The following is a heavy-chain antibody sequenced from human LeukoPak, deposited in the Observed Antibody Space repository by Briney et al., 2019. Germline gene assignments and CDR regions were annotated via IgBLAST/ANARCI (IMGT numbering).Heavy chain of an antibody. J-gene: IGHJ6*02. CDR3: ARDRDDFWSGYSYGMDV. V-gene: IGHV4-4*07. D-gene: IGHD3-3*01. CDR1: GGSISSYY. Sequence: SETLSLTCTVSGGSISSYYWSWIRQPAGKGLECIGRIYTSGSTNYNPSLKSRVTMSVDTSKNQFSLKLSSVTAADTAVYYCARDRDDFWSGYSYGMDVWGQGTTVTVSS. CDR2: IYTSGST.